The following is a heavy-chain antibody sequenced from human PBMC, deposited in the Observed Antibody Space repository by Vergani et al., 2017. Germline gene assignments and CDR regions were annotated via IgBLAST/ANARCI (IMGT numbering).Heavy chain of an antibody. CDR1: GFTFDDYA. V-gene: IGHV3-9*01. D-gene: IGHD3-16*02. CDR2: ISWNSGSI. Sequence: EVQLVESGGGLVQPGRSLRLSCAASGFTFDDYAMHWVRQAPGKGLEWVSGISWNSGSIGYADSVKGRFTISRDNAKDSLYLQMNSLRAEDTALYYCANDCRLGELAFPQFDPWGQGTLVTVSS. CDR3: ANDCRLGELAFPQFDP. J-gene: IGHJ5*02.